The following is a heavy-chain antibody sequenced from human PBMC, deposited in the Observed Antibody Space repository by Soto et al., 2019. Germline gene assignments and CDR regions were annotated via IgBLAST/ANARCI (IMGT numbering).Heavy chain of an antibody. V-gene: IGHV3-48*01. CDR3: TRDHGYGYGMDV. Sequence: PGGSLRLSCAASGFTFSTYSMIWVRQAPGKGLEWISYITKSSRTIYYADSVKGRFTISRDNAKNSLYLQMNSLRAEDTAVYYCTRDHGYGYGMDVWGQGTTVTVSS. J-gene: IGHJ6*02. D-gene: IGHD5-12*01. CDR1: GFTFSTYS. CDR2: ITKSSRTI.